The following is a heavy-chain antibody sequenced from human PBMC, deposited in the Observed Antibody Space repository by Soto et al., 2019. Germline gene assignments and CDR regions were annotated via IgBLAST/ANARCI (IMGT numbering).Heavy chain of an antibody. J-gene: IGHJ6*02. CDR3: ARDFTDSSGPTLGMGV. CDR1: GGSFSGYY. CDR2: INHSGST. D-gene: IGHD6-19*01. V-gene: IGHV4-34*01. Sequence: SETLSLTCAVYGGSFSGYYWSWIRQPPGKGLEWIGEINHSGSTNYNPSLKSRVTISVDTSKNQFSLKLSSVTAADTAVYYCARDFTDSSGPTLGMGVWGQGTTVTVSS.